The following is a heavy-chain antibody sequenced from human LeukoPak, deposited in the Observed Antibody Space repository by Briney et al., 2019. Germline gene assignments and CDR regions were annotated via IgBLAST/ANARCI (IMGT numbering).Heavy chain of an antibody. Sequence: GGSLRLSCAASGFTFDDYAMHWVRQAPGKGLEWVSGISWNSGSIGYADSVKGRFTISRDNSKNTLYLQMNSLRAEDTAVYYCAKERVSRRNDKDYWGQGTLVTVSS. D-gene: IGHD1-1*01. J-gene: IGHJ4*02. CDR2: ISWNSGSI. CDR1: GFTFDDYA. V-gene: IGHV3-9*01. CDR3: AKERVSRRNDKDY.